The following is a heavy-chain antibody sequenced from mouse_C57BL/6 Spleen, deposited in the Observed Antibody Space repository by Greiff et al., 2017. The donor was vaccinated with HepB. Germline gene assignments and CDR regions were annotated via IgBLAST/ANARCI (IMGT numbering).Heavy chain of an antibody. V-gene: IGHV14-4*01. CDR3: TTGYYYGSSSHWYFDV. Sequence: EVQLQQSGAELVRPGASVKLSCTASGFNIKDDYMHWVKQRPEQGLAWIGWIDPENGDTEYASKFQGKATITADTSSNTAYLQLSSLTSEDTAVYYCTTGYYYGSSSHWYFDVWGTGTTVTVSS. CDR2: IDPENGDT. J-gene: IGHJ1*03. CDR1: GFNIKDDY. D-gene: IGHD1-1*01.